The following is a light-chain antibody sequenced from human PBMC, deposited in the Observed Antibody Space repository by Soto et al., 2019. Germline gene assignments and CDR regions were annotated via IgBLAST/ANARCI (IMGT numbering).Light chain of an antibody. CDR1: QTIGRNY. CDR3: QQYASSPLLT. Sequence: EIVLTQSPGTLSLSPGERATLSCRASQTIGRNYLAWYQQKPGQAPRLLIFGTSTRATGIPDRFSGSGSGTDFTLSIRRLEPEDFAVYYCQQYASSPLLTFGGGTKGDIK. J-gene: IGKJ4*01. CDR2: GTS. V-gene: IGKV3-20*01.